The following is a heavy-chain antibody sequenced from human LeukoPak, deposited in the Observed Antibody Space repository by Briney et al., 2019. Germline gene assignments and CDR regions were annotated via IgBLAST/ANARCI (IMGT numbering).Heavy chain of an antibody. CDR1: GYTLTELS. Sequence: ASVKVSCKVSGYTLTELSMHWVRQAPGKGPEWMGGFDPEDGETIYAQKFQGRVTMTEDTSTDTAYMELSSLRSEDTAVYYCARVLAYSSSSYRSYYYGMDVWGQGTTVTVSS. D-gene: IGHD6-6*01. CDR3: ARVLAYSSSSYRSYYYGMDV. V-gene: IGHV1-24*01. J-gene: IGHJ6*02. CDR2: FDPEDGET.